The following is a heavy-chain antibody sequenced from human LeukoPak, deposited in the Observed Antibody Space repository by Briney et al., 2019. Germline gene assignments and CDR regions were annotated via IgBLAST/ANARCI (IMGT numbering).Heavy chain of an antibody. Sequence: GGSLRLSCAASGFTFSNYWISWIRQAPGKGLEWVAVISYDGSNKYYADSVKGRFTVSRDNSKNTLYLQMNSLRAEDTAVYYCAKSYYDSSGYRGDFDYWGQGTLVTVSS. CDR3: AKSYYDSSGYRGDFDY. CDR2: ISYDGSNK. D-gene: IGHD3-22*01. V-gene: IGHV3-30*18. CDR1: GFTFSNYW. J-gene: IGHJ4*02.